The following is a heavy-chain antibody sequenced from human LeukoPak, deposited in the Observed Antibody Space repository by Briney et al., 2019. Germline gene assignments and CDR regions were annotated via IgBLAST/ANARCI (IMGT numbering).Heavy chain of an antibody. CDR2: IRSKTDGGKT. D-gene: IGHD5-18*01. CDR1: VFTFSNVW. Sequence: GGSLRLSCAASVFTFSNVWMSWVRQAPGKGLEWVGRIRSKTDGGKTDYAAPVKGRFTISRDDSKNTLYLQMDSLRTEDTAVYYCPIPASAYSYGVLDSWGQGALVTVSS. V-gene: IGHV3-15*01. J-gene: IGHJ4*02. CDR3: PIPASAYSYGVLDS.